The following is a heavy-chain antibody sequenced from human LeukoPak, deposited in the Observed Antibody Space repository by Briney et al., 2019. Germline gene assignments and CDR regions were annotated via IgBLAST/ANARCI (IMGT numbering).Heavy chain of an antibody. D-gene: IGHD2-2*02. CDR1: GFTFSDYN. CDR3: ARAVVPAAIGWFDP. CDR2: ISSSSNTI. Sequence: PGGSLRLSCTASGFTFSDYNMNWVRQAPGKGLEWVSYISSSSNTIYYADSVKGRFTISRDNARNSLYLQMNSLRVEDTAVYYCARAVVPAAIGWFDPWGQGTLVTVSS. V-gene: IGHV3-48*04. J-gene: IGHJ5*02.